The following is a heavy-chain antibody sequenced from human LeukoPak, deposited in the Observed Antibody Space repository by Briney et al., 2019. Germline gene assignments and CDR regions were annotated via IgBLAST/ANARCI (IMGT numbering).Heavy chain of an antibody. Sequence: GGSLRLSCAASGFTLSRYAMSWVRQAPGKGLECVSAISGSGGSTYYTDPAKGRFTISRDNSKNTLYLQMNSLRAEDTAVYYCAKDRPNYHESNGDYYRRNGDYWGQGTLVTVSS. J-gene: IGHJ4*02. V-gene: IGHV3-23*01. D-gene: IGHD3-22*01. CDR3: AKDRPNYHESNGDYYRRNGDY. CDR2: ISGSGGST. CDR1: GFTLSRYA.